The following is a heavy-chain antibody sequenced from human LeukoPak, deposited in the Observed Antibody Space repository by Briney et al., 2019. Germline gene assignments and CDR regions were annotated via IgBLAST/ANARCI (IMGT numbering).Heavy chain of an antibody. J-gene: IGHJ3*02. CDR3: ARYWWELPRSAFDI. V-gene: IGHV4-39*07. CDR1: GGSISSSSYY. D-gene: IGHD1-26*01. CDR2: IYYSGST. Sequence: PSETLSLTCTVSGGSISSSSYYWGWIRQPPGKGLEWIASIYYSGSTYYNPSLKSRVTISVDTSKNQFSLKLSSVTAADTAVYYCARYWWELPRSAFDIWGQGTMVTVSS.